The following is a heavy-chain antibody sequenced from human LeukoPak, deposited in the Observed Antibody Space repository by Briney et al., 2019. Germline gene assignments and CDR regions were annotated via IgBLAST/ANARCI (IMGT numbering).Heavy chain of an antibody. CDR1: GGSFSGYY. V-gene: IGHV4-34*01. CDR2: INHSGST. D-gene: IGHD6-13*01. J-gene: IGHJ4*02. CDR3: ARGGXSSNY. Sequence: KTSETLSLTCAVYGGSFSGYYWSWIRQPPGKGLEWIGEINHSGSTNYNPSLKSRVTISVDTSKNQFSLKLSSVTAADTAVYYCARGGXSSNYWGQGTLVTVSS.